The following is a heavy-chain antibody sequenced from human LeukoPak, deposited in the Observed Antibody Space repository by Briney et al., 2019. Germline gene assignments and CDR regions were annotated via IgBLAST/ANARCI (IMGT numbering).Heavy chain of an antibody. V-gene: IGHV3-30*04. CDR2: ISYDGSDE. J-gene: IGHJ4*02. Sequence: GGSLRLSCAASGFTFSSYVMHWVRQAPGKGLEWVSIISYDGSDEKFADSVRGRFTISRDNSKNMVFLQMNSLRAEDTAVYYCARDQGATLVRGVTPYLDYWGQGTLVSVSS. CDR1: GFTFSSYV. D-gene: IGHD3-10*01. CDR3: ARDQGATLVRGVTPYLDY.